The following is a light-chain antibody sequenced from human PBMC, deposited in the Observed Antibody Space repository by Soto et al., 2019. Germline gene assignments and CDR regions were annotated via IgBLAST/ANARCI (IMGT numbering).Light chain of an antibody. CDR2: DVT. J-gene: IGLJ3*02. Sequence: QSVLTQPPSASGSPGQSVTISCTGTSSDVGTHGYVSWYQQHAGKAPKLMIYDVTKRPSGVPDRFSGSKSANTASLPVSGLQAEDEADYYCMCYAGGNNRVFGGGTKLTFL. CDR1: SSDVGTHGY. V-gene: IGLV2-8*01. CDR3: MCYAGGNNRV.